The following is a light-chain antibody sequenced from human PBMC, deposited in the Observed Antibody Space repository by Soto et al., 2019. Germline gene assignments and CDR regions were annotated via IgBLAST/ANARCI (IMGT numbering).Light chain of an antibody. CDR1: SSDVGGYNY. CDR3: SSYTSSSTSLV. V-gene: IGLV2-14*01. CDR2: DVS. Sequence: QSALTQPASVSGSPGQSITISCTGTSSDVGGYNYVSWYQQHPGKAPKLMIYDVSNRPSGVSNRFSGSKSGNTASLTISGLQAEDEADYYCSSYTSSSTSLVFVGGTKLTVL. J-gene: IGLJ3*02.